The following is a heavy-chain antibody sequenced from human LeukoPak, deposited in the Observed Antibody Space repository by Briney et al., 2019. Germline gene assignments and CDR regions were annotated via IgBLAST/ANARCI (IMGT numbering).Heavy chain of an antibody. V-gene: IGHV4-39*01. CDR3: ARSVVAATRVIDY. Sequence: SETLSLTCTVSGGSISSSSYYWGWIRQPPGTGLEWIGSIYYSGSTYYNPSLKSRVTISVDTSKNQFSLKLSSVTAADTAVYYCARSVVAATRVIDYWGQGTLVTVSS. CDR1: GGSISSSSYY. J-gene: IGHJ4*02. D-gene: IGHD2-15*01. CDR2: IYYSGST.